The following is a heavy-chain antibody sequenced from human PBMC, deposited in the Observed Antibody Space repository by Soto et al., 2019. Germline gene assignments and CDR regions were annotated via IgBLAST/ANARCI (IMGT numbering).Heavy chain of an antibody. V-gene: IGHV3-48*01. D-gene: IGHD2-15*01. CDR3: ARAKGRSPLDY. CDR2: ISSSSRTI. J-gene: IGHJ4*02. Sequence: EVQLVESGGGLVQPGGSLRLSCAASGFTFSSYSMNWARQAPGKGLEWISYISSSSRTIYYPDSVKGRFTISRDHAKNSLYLQMNSLRAEDTAVYYCARAKGRSPLDYWGQGTLVTVSS. CDR1: GFTFSSYS.